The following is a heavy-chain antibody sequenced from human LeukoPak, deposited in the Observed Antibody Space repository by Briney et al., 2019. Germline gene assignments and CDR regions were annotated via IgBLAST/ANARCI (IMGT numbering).Heavy chain of an antibody. CDR1: GGSISSSSYY. J-gene: IGHJ4*02. Sequence: SETLSLTCTVSGGSISSSSYYWGWIRQPPGKGLEWIGSIYYSGSTYYNPSLKSRVTISVDTSKNQFSLKLSSVTAADTAVYYCARGLGYTEPFFEYWGQGTLVTVSS. D-gene: IGHD3-16*02. CDR2: IYYSGST. V-gene: IGHV4-39*07. CDR3: ARGLGYTEPFFEY.